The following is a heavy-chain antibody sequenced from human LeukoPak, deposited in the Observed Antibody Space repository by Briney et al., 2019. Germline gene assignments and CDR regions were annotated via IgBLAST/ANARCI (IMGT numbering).Heavy chain of an antibody. Sequence: GASVMVSCKASGYTFTSYGISWVRQAPGQGLEWMGWISAYNGNTNYAQKLQGRVTMTTDTSTSTAYMELRSLRSDDTAVYYCARVGGLNYYDSSGYADYWGQGTLVTVSS. D-gene: IGHD3-22*01. J-gene: IGHJ4*02. CDR2: ISAYNGNT. CDR3: ARVGGLNYYDSSGYADY. V-gene: IGHV1-18*01. CDR1: GYTFTSYG.